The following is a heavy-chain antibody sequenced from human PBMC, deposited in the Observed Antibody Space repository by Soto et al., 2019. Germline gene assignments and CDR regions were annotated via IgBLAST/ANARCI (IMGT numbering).Heavy chain of an antibody. Sequence: SETLSLTCAVYGGSFSSGDYYWSWIRQPPGKGLEWIGYIYYSGSTYYNPSLKSRVTISVDTSKNQFSLKLSSVTAADTAVYYCARERGRNHEIVGVPAAIDGFDPWGQGTLVTVSS. J-gene: IGHJ5*02. CDR3: ARERGRNHEIVGVPAAIDGFDP. D-gene: IGHD2-2*01. CDR1: GGSFSSGDYY. CDR2: IYYSGST. V-gene: IGHV4-30-4*01.